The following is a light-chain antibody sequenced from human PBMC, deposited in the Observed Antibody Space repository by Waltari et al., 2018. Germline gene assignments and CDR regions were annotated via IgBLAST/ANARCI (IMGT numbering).Light chain of an antibody. CDR2: DVY. J-gene: IGLJ2*01. V-gene: IGLV2-14*01. CDR3: SSYTSSGVV. CDR1: GSDVGGYDY. Sequence: QSALTQPASVSGSPGQAIIISCTGPGSDVGGYDYVPWYQQYPGKAPRLIIYDVYNRPSGVSNRFSGSKSDNTASLTISGLQAEDESVYYCSSYTSSGVVFGGGTKLTVL.